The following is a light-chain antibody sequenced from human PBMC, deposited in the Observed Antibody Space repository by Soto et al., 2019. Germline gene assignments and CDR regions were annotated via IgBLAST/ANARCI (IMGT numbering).Light chain of an antibody. CDR1: QGVGDY. V-gene: IGKV1-27*01. J-gene: IGKJ3*01. CDR3: HQYNSGPRFT. Sequence: DIQMTQSPPSLSASVGDRVTIACRASQGVGDYLAWYQQKPGKVPKLLIYAASTLQSAVPSRFSGSGSGTDFTLTISSLQPEDIATYDCHQYNSGPRFTFGPGTKVEIK. CDR2: AAS.